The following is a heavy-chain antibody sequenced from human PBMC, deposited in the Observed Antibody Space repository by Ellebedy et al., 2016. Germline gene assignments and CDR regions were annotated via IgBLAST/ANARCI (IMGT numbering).Heavy chain of an antibody. J-gene: IGHJ4*02. CDR3: ARLGGWLRLFDY. CDR1: GYTFTSYD. D-gene: IGHD5-12*01. V-gene: IGHV1-3*01. CDR2: INAGNGNT. Sequence: ASVKVSXKASGYTFTSYDINWVRQATGQGLEWMGWINAGNGNTKYSQKFQGRVTITRDTSASTAYMELSSLRSEDTAVYYCARLGGWLRLFDYWGQGTLVTVSS.